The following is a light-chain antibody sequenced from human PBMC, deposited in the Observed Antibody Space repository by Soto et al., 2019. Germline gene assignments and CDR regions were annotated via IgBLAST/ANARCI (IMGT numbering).Light chain of an antibody. V-gene: IGLV2-14*01. J-gene: IGLJ1*01. CDR3: SSHNNIGTLQV. CDR1: SSAFAVYNY. CDR2: GVN. Sequence: QSVLTQPASVSGSPGQSITISCTGTSSAFAVYNYVSWYQLHPGKAPKVMIYGVNIRTSGVSNRFSGSKSGNTASLTISGLQAEDEADYYCSSHNNIGTLQVFGPRTKVTV.